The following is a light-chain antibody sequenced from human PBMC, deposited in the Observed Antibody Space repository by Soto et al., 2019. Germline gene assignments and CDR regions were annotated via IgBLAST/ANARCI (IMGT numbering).Light chain of an antibody. CDR2: DVS. CDR1: SSDVGGYNY. J-gene: IGLJ1*01. V-gene: IGLV2-14*03. Sequence: QSALTQPASVSGSPGQSITISCTGTSSDVGGYNYVSWYQHHPGKATKLMNFDVSNRRSWASNSFSRSKSGNTSSMTISGLKPEDKADNYCRSYTTSNTRQIVFGTGTKVPAL. CDR3: RSYTTSNTRQIV.